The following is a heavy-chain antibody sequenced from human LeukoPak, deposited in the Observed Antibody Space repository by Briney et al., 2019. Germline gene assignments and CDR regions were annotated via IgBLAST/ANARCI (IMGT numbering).Heavy chain of an antibody. D-gene: IGHD3-22*01. V-gene: IGHV1-46*01. CDR2: FNPGGGGT. CDR3: ARGGDYYDSSGYHYAATH. CDR1: GYTFTSYY. J-gene: IGHJ4*02. Sequence: ASVKVSCKASGYTFTSYYIHWVRQAPGQGLEWMGIFNPGGGGTSYAQKFQGRVTMTMGTSTSTVYMDLSSLRSEDTAVYYCARGGDYYDSSGYHYAATHWGQGALVTVSS.